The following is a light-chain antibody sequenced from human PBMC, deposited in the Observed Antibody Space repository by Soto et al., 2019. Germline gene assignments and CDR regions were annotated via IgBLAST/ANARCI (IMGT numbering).Light chain of an antibody. CDR3: QQYYNIPYT. CDR1: QSIFYSSNNXXY. CDR2: WAS. Sequence: DIVMTQSPDSLAVSLGERATINCKSSQSIFYSSNNXXYLAWYQQRPGQPPKLLIYWASTRESGVPDRFSGSGSGADFTLTISSLRAEDVAVYYCQQYYNIPYTFGQGTKLEI. J-gene: IGKJ2*01. V-gene: IGKV4-1*01.